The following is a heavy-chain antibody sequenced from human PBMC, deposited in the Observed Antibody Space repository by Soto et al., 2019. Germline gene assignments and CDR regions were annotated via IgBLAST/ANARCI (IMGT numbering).Heavy chain of an antibody. CDR2: ISSSSSYI. Sequence: GGSLRLSCAASGFTFSSYSMNWVRQAPGKGLEWVSSISSSSSYIYYADSVKGRFTISRDNAKNSLYLQMNSLRAEDTAVYYCARETGAAAGPGLYDAFDIWGQGTMVTVSS. J-gene: IGHJ3*02. V-gene: IGHV3-21*01. D-gene: IGHD6-13*01. CDR1: GFTFSSYS. CDR3: ARETGAAAGPGLYDAFDI.